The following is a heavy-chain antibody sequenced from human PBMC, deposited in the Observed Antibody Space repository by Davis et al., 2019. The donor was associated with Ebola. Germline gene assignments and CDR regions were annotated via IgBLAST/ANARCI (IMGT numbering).Heavy chain of an antibody. CDR1: GFTFRSWD. D-gene: IGHD6-13*01. J-gene: IGHJ4*02. Sequence: PGGSLRLSCAGSGFTFRSWDMNWVRQAPGKGLEWVSYISNTAKTIYYADSVKGRFTISRDNAKNSVYLQMDSLRADDTAVYYCARIIAASAPFDYRGQGTLVTVSS. V-gene: IGHV3-48*03. CDR2: ISNTAKTI. CDR3: ARIIAASAPFDY.